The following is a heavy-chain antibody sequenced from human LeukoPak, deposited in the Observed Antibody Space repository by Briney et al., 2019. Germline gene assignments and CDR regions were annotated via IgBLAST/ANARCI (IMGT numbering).Heavy chain of an antibody. J-gene: IGHJ6*03. CDR3: ARIVTGSYYYYYYMDV. D-gene: IGHD7-27*01. CDR2: IYCSGST. V-gene: IGHV4-59*01. Sequence: SETLSLTCTVSGGSISSYYWSWIRQPPGRGLEWIGYIYCSGSTNYNPSLKSRVTISVDTSKNQFSLKLSSVTAADTAVYYCARIVTGSYYYYYYMDVWGKGTTVTVSS. CDR1: GGSISSYY.